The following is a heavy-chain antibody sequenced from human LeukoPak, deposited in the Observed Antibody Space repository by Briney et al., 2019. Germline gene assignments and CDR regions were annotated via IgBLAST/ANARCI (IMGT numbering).Heavy chain of an antibody. D-gene: IGHD1-26*01. J-gene: IGHJ6*02. Sequence: SETLSLTCTVSGGSISSGGYYWSWIRRHPGKGLEWIGYIYYSGSTYYNPSLKSRVTISVDTSKNQFSLKLSSVTAADTAVYYCARAWVYYYGMDVWGQGTTVTVSS. CDR1: GGSISSGGYY. CDR2: IYYSGST. CDR3: ARAWVYYYGMDV. V-gene: IGHV4-31*03.